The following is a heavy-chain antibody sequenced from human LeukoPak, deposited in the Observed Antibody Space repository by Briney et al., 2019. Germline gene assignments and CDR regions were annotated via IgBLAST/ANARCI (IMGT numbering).Heavy chain of an antibody. D-gene: IGHD1-26*01. V-gene: IGHV3-21*01. CDR2: ISSSSRYM. CDR3: AKEGAASAFDI. J-gene: IGHJ3*02. Sequence: GGSLRLSCAASGFTFSSYSMNWVRLAPGKGLEWVSSISSSSRYMYYADSVKGRFTISRDNAKNSLYLQMNSLRAEDTAVYYCAKEGAASAFDIWGQRSMVTVSS. CDR1: GFTFSSYS.